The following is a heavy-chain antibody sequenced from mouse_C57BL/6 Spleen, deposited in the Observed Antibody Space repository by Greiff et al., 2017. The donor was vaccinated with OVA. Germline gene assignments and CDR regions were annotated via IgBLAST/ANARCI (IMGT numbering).Heavy chain of an antibody. D-gene: IGHD1-1*01. CDR3: ARWGYYGSSYEGYFDV. J-gene: IGHJ1*03. CDR1: GFSLSTSGMG. Sequence: QVTLKESGPGILQSSQTLSLTCSFSGFSLSTSGMGVSWIRQPSGQGLEWLAHIYWDDDKRYHPSLKSRLTSAKDTSRNQVFLKITRVDTADTATYYCARWGYYGSSYEGYFDVWGTGTTVTVSS. V-gene: IGHV8-12*01. CDR2: IYWDDDK.